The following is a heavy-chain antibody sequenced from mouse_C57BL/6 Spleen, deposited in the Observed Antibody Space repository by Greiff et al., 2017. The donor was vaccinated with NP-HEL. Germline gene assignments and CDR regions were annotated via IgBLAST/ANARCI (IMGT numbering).Heavy chain of an antibody. Sequence: VQLQQSGAELVRPGASVKLSCTASGFNIKDYYMHWVKQRPEQGLEWIGRIDPEDGDTEYAPKFQGKATMTAETSSNTAYLQLSSLTSEDTAVYYGTTDGYDLDAYWGQGTLVTVSA. D-gene: IGHD2-2*01. J-gene: IGHJ3*01. CDR1: GFNIKDYY. CDR3: TTDGYDLDAY. V-gene: IGHV14-1*01. CDR2: IDPEDGDT.